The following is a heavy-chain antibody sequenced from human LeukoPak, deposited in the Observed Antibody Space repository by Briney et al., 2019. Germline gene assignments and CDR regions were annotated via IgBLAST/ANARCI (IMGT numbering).Heavy chain of an antibody. D-gene: IGHD2-8*02. Sequence: PGGSLRLYCAASGITFSTFAMIWVRQPPGKGLEWVSSIFPSGGEIHYADSVRGGFTISRDNSKSTLSLQMNSLRAEDTAIYYCATYRQVLLPFESWGQGTLVTVSS. CDR1: GITFSTFA. CDR3: ATYRQVLLPFES. J-gene: IGHJ4*02. V-gene: IGHV3-23*01. CDR2: IFPSGGEI.